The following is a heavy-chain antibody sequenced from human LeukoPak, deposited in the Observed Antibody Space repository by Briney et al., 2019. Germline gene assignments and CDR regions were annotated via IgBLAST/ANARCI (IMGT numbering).Heavy chain of an antibody. J-gene: IGHJ3*02. CDR2: IYPGDSDT. V-gene: IGHV5-51*01. CDR3: ARDLLGAYYYDSSGYSMGDAFDI. Sequence: GESLKISCKGSGYSFTSYWIGWVRQMPGKGLEWMGIIYPGDSDTRYSPSFQGQVTISADKSISTAYLQWSSLKASDTAMYYCARDLLGAYYYDSSGYSMGDAFDIWGQGTMVTVSS. CDR1: GYSFTSYW. D-gene: IGHD3-22*01.